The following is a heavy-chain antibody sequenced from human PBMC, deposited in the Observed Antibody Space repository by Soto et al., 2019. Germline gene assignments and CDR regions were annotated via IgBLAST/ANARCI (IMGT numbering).Heavy chain of an antibody. CDR1: GGTFSSYA. CDR2: IIPIFGTA. J-gene: IGHJ3*02. V-gene: IGHV1-69*06. D-gene: IGHD5-18*01. Sequence: SVKVSCKASGGTFSSYAISWVLQAPGQGLEWMGGIIPIFGTANYAQKFQGRVTITADKSTSTAYMELSSLRSEDTAVYYCARGSGTAMVRTDAFDIWGQGTMVTVSS. CDR3: ARGSGTAMVRTDAFDI.